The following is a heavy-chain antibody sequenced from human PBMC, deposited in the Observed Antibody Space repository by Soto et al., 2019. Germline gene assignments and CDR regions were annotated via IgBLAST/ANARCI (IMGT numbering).Heavy chain of an antibody. CDR3: AKIPITIFGVVIIPYYYYMDV. D-gene: IGHD3-3*01. V-gene: IGHV3-23*01. J-gene: IGHJ6*03. Sequence: EVQVLESGGGLVQPGGSLRLSCAASGFTFSSYAMSWVRQAPGKGLEWVSAISGSGGSTYYADSVKGRFTISRDNSKNTLYLQMNSLRAEDTAVYYCAKIPITIFGVVIIPYYYYMDVWGKGTTVTVSS. CDR1: GFTFSSYA. CDR2: ISGSGGST.